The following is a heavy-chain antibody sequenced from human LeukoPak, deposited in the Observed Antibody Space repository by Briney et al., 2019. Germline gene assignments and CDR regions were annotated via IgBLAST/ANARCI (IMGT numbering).Heavy chain of an antibody. D-gene: IGHD3-16*01. CDR1: GFTFSSYA. CDR3: AKDKRITFGGVPVDY. V-gene: IGHV3-23*01. CDR2: ISGSGGSP. Sequence: PVGSLRLSCAASGFTFSSYAMSWVRQAPGKGLAWVSAISGSGGSPYYADSVKGRFTISRDNSKNTLYLQMNSLRAEDTAVYYCAKDKRITFGGVPVDYRGQGTLVTVSS. J-gene: IGHJ4*02.